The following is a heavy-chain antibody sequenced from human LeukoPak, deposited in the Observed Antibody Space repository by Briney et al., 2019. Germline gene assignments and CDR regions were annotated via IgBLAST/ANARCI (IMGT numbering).Heavy chain of an antibody. J-gene: IGHJ4*02. Sequence: GGSLRLSCAASGFTFSSYAMHWVRQAPGKGLEWVAVLSYDGSNEYYADSVKGRFTISRDNSKNTLDLQMNSLRAEDTAVYYCAKVEDRLTLTRGVIIGGDWGRGTLVTVSS. CDR3: AKVEDRLTLTRGVIIGGD. CDR1: GFTFSSYA. CDR2: LSYDGSNE. D-gene: IGHD3-10*01. V-gene: IGHV3-30*18.